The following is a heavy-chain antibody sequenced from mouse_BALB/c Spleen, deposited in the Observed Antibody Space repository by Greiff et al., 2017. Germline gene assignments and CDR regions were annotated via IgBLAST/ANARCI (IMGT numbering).Heavy chain of an antibody. CDR1: GFSLTSYG. J-gene: IGHJ1*01. V-gene: IGHV2-9*02. CDR3: ARGYGSSKRYFDV. CDR2: IWAGGST. D-gene: IGHD1-1*01. Sequence: QVQLQQSGPGLVAPSQSLSITCTVSGFSLTSYGVHWVRQPPGKGLEWLGVIWAGGSTNYNSALMSRLSISKDNSKSQVFLKMNSLQTDDTAMYYCARGYGSSKRYFDVWGAGTTVTVSS.